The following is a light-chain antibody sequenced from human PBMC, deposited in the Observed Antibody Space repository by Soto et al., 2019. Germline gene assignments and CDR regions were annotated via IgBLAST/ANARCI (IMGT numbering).Light chain of an antibody. CDR3: QHFSNWPRT. CDR2: GIS. CDR1: QTISNN. Sequence: EVVMTQSPTTLSVSPGEKVTLSCRASQTISNNLAWYRKKPGQAPSLLIYGISTRATGLPARFSGSGSGPKFTLTNSCLTYDEFAISFCQHFSNWPRTFGQGARLEMK. J-gene: IGKJ2*02. V-gene: IGKV3-15*01.